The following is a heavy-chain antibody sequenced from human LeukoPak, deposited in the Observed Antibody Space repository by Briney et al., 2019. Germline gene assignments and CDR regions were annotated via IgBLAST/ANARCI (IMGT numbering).Heavy chain of an antibody. J-gene: IGHJ4*02. CDR3: ARGLHDRSWYGAH. CDR2: LPPDGSYQ. CDR1: GFTFSDYT. Sequence: GGSLRLSCAASGFTFSDYTMQWVRQAPGKGLEWVALLPPDGSYQYYADSLKGRFTISRDNFKNALYLQMNSLRLEDTAVYSCARGLHDRSWYGAHWGQGTLLSVSS. D-gene: IGHD6-13*01. V-gene: IGHV3-30*04.